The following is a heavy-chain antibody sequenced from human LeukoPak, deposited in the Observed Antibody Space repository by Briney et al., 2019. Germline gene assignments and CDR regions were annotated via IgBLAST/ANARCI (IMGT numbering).Heavy chain of an antibody. J-gene: IGHJ4*02. Sequence: VASVKVSCKASGYTFTSYGISWVRQAPGQGLEWMGWISAYNGNTNYAQKLQGRVTMTTDISTSTAYMELRSLRSDDTAVYYCARVVDTAMGGPSFAYWGQGTLVTVSS. V-gene: IGHV1-18*01. D-gene: IGHD5-18*01. CDR2: ISAYNGNT. CDR3: ARVVDTAMGGPSFAY. CDR1: GYTFTSYG.